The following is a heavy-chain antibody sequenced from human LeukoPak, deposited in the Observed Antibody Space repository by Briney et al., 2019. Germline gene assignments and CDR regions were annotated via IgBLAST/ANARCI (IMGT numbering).Heavy chain of an antibody. CDR2: ISYDGSNK. CDR3: ARHWNLLYYFDY. CDR1: GFTFSSYS. D-gene: IGHD1-1*01. Sequence: PGGSLRLSCAASGFTFSSYSMNWVRQAPGKGLEWVAVISYDGSNKYYADSVKGRFTISRDNSKNTLYLQMNSLRAEDTAVYYCARHWNLLYYFDYWGHGTLVTVSS. J-gene: IGHJ4*01. V-gene: IGHV3-30*03.